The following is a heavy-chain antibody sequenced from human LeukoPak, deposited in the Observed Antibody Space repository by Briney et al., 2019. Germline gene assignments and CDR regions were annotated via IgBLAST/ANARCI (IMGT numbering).Heavy chain of an antibody. J-gene: IGHJ4*02. CDR1: GFTFRTYG. CDR3: AKSEESYYDSSGPDY. Sequence: GGSLRLSCTASGFTFRTYGMAWVRQAPGKGLEWVSGISSSGGSTYYTDSVKGRFTISRDNSKNTLYLQMNSLRAEDTVVYYCAKSEESYYDSSGPDYWGQGTLVTVSS. V-gene: IGHV3-23*01. CDR2: ISSSGGST. D-gene: IGHD3-22*01.